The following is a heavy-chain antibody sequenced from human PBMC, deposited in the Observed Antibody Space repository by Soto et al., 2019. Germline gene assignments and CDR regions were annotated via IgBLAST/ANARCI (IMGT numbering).Heavy chain of an antibody. CDR3: ARGPSGVKVDS. CDR2: IYDGGRT. D-gene: IGHD3-16*01. J-gene: IGHJ4*02. CDR1: GGSISTVDYW. V-gene: IGHV4-30-4*01. Sequence: QVQLQESGPGLVKPSQTLSLTCTVSGGSISTVDYWWSWIRQSPDMGLEWIGHIYDGGRTYNNPCLESRVTMSVDTSKRQLSLTLSSVSAADTAVYYCARGPSGVKVDSWGQGTLVTVSS.